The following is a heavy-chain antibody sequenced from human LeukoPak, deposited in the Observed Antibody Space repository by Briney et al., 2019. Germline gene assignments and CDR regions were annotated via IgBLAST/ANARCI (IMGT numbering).Heavy chain of an antibody. CDR3: AKRFSQGGGLGYFFDN. CDR2: FTSSSDT. Sequence: GRSLRLSCAASGFTFSSYGMRWVRQAPGKRLEWVSIFTSSSDTYYADAVQGRFTISRDISKNTLYLQMNSLRADDTAVYYCAKRFSQGGGLGYFFDNWGQGTPVTVSS. CDR1: GFTFSSYG. V-gene: IGHV3-23*01. J-gene: IGHJ4*02. D-gene: IGHD3-3*01.